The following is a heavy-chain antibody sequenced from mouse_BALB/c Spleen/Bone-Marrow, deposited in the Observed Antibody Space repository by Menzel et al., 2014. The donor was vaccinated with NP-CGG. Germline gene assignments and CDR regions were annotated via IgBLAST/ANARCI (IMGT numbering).Heavy chain of an antibody. J-gene: IGHJ2*01. V-gene: IGHV14-3*02. Sequence: SGAELVKPGASVKLSCTASGFNIKDTYMHWVKQRPEQGLEWIGRIDPANGNTKYDPKFQGKATITADTSSNTAYLQLSSLTSEDTAVYYCVSYYYGNYFDSWGQGTTLTVSS. CDR2: IDPANGNT. CDR1: GFNIKDTY. CDR3: VSYYYGNYFDS. D-gene: IGHD1-1*01.